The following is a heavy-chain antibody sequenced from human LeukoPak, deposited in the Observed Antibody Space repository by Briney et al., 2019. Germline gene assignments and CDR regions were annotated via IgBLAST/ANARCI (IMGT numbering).Heavy chain of an antibody. V-gene: IGHV3-23*01. D-gene: IGHD1-26*01. CDR3: AKRGYGTGTYYAFDV. J-gene: IGHJ3*01. CDR2: ISDSGGST. CDR1: GFTFSSYA. Sequence: PGGSLRLSCAASGFTFSSYAMTWVRQAPGKGLEWVSGISDSGGSTSYADSVRGRFTISRDNSKNTLYLQMNSLRGEDTALYSCAKRGYGTGTYYAFDVWGQGTMVTVSS.